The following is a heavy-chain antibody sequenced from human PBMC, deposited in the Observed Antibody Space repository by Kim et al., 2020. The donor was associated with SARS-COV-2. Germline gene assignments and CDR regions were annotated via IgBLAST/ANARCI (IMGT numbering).Heavy chain of an antibody. CDR2: IRSKANSYAT. Sequence: GGSLRLSCAASGFTFSGSAMHWVRQASGKGPEWVGRIRSKANSYATGYAASVKGRFTISRDDSKDTAYLQMNSLRTEDTAVYYCTMHSPVYCGGDCNSVMDVWGKGTTVTVSS. D-gene: IGHD2-21*01. CDR3: TMHSPVYCGGDCNSVMDV. CDR1: GFTFSGSA. J-gene: IGHJ6*03. V-gene: IGHV3-73*01.